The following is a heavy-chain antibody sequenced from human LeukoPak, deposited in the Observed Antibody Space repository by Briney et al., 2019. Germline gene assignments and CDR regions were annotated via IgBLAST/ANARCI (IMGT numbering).Heavy chain of an antibody. CDR2: ISASGGTT. D-gene: IGHD3-10*01. Sequence: QPGGSLRLSCAASGFAFSSYSMKWVRQAPGKGLEWVSGISASGGTTYYADSMRGRFTISRDNSKGTLFLQLNSLRAEDTAVYYCAKASSYGSMSYDFDSWGQGTLVTVSP. CDR1: GFAFSSYS. V-gene: IGHV3-23*01. J-gene: IGHJ4*02. CDR3: AKASSYGSMSYDFDS.